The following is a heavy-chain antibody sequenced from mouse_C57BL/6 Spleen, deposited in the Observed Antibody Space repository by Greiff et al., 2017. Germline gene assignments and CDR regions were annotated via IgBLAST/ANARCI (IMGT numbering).Heavy chain of an antibody. CDR1: GYSITSGYY. D-gene: IGHD2-4*01. J-gene: IGHJ4*01. Sequence: ESGPGLVKPSQSLSLTCPVTGYSITSGYYWNWIRQFPGNKLEWMGYISYDGSNNYNPSLKNRISITRDTSKNQFFLKLNSVTTEDTATYYCARERLRRDAMDYWRPGTSVPVSS. CDR3: ARERLRRDAMDY. V-gene: IGHV3-6*01. CDR2: ISYDGSN.